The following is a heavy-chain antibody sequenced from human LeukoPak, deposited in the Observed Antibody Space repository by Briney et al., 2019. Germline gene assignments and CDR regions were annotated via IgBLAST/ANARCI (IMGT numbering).Heavy chain of an antibody. CDR1: GFPFSSYA. CDR2: IRASGSDT. J-gene: IGHJ4*02. D-gene: IGHD3-16*01. CDR3: VLDARLGESLR. Sequence: GGSLRLSCTVSGFPFSSYAMSWVRQAPGKGLEWVSYIRASGSDTYYANSVKGRLPTSRDNSKNPLYLEMNSLRVEDTAVYYCVLDARLGESLRWGQGTLVTVSS. V-gene: IGHV3-23*01.